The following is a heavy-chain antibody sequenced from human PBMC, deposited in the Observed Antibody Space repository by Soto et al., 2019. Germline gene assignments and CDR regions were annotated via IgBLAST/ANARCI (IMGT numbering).Heavy chain of an antibody. CDR2: IYHSGST. D-gene: IGHD5-12*01. J-gene: IGHJ2*01. Sequence: QVQLQESGPGLVKPSGTLSLTCAVSGGSISSSNWWSWVRQPPGKGLEWIGEIYHSGSTNYNPSLKSRVTISVNKSKNRFSLKLSSVPAEDPAVYYCARDQHQLSRGYSGYERGGGYWYFDLWGRGTLVTVSS. V-gene: IGHV4-4*02. CDR1: GGSISSSNW. CDR3: ARDQHQLSRGYSGYERGGGYWYFDL.